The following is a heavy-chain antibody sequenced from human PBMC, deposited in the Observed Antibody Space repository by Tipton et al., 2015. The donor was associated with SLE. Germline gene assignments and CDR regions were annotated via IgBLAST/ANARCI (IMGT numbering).Heavy chain of an antibody. Sequence: SLRLSCAASGFTFSNYWMHWVRQVPGKGLVWVSRISGDGSAVRYADSVKGRFTISRDNTKNTLYLQMNSLRADDAAVYYCAGDDYASGITWGQGTLVTVSS. CDR3: AGDDYASGIT. V-gene: IGHV3-74*01. CDR1: GFTFSNYW. CDR2: ISGDGSAV. J-gene: IGHJ5*02. D-gene: IGHD3-10*01.